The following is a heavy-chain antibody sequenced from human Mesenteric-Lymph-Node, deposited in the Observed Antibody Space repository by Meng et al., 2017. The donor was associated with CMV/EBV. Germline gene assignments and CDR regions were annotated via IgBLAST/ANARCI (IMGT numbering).Heavy chain of an antibody. J-gene: IGHJ4*02. CDR3: ASAYDFWSDY. CDR2: IRYDGSNK. D-gene: IGHD3-3*01. CDR1: GFTFSSYG. Sequence: GESLKISCTASGFTFSSYGMHWVRQAPGKGLEWVAFIRYDGSNKYYVDSVKGRFTISRDDSKNTLFLQMDSLRAEDTAVYYCASAYDFWSDYWGQGTLVTVSS. V-gene: IGHV3-30*02.